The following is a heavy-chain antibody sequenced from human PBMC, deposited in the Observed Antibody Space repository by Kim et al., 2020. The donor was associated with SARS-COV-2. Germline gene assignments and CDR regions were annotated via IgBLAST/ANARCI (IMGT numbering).Heavy chain of an antibody. V-gene: IGHV3-7*04. CDR2: IKKDGSLK. J-gene: IGHJ4*02. Sequence: GGSLRLSCAASGFTFSSYWMSWVRQAPGKGPEWVASIKKDGSLKDYVDSVKGRFTISRDNAKNSLSLLMNSLRPEDTAVYFCARGWMPDYWGQGTLVTVS. CDR3: ARGWMPDY. D-gene: IGHD5-12*01. CDR1: GFTFSSYW.